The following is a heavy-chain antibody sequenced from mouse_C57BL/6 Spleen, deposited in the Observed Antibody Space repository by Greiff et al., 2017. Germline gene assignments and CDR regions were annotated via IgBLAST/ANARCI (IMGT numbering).Heavy chain of an antibody. D-gene: IGHD2-3*01. J-gene: IGHJ3*01. CDR2: IYPRDSST. Sequence: VQLQQSDAELVKPGASVKISCTVSGYTFTDHTIHWIQQRPEQGLEWIGYIYPRDSSTKSNEKFNGKATLTADKSARTAYMQLNGLTSEDSAGDFCARGGRYDGYSAWFAYWGQGTLVTVSA. CDR3: ARGGRYDGYSAWFAY. CDR1: GYTFTDHT. V-gene: IGHV1-78*01.